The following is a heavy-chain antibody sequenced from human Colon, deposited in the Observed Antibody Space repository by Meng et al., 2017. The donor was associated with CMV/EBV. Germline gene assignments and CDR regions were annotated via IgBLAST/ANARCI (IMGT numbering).Heavy chain of an antibody. D-gene: IGHD2-2*01. J-gene: IGHJ6*02. V-gene: IGHV3-7*01. Sequence: GESLKISCAASGFTFSSYGMHWVRQAPGKGLEWVANIKEDGSEKYYADSVKGRFTISRDNAKNSLYLHMNNLRAEDTAVYYCARDYCSSPSCYDYVLDVWGQGTTVTVSS. CDR3: ARDYCSSPSCYDYVLDV. CDR1: GFTFSSYG. CDR2: IKEDGSEK.